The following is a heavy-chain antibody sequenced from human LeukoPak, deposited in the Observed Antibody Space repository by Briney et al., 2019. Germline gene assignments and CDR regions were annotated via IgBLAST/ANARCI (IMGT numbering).Heavy chain of an antibody. Sequence: HAGGSLRLSCAASGFTFRSYAMGWVRQAPGKGLEWVSSISATGGSTYYADSVKGRFTISRDNSKNTLYLRMNSLRAEDTAVYYCAKYTLIVESSVLDYWGQGTLVTVSS. CDR1: GFTFRSYA. J-gene: IGHJ4*02. V-gene: IGHV3-23*01. CDR2: ISATGGST. CDR3: AKYTLIVESSVLDY. D-gene: IGHD3-22*01.